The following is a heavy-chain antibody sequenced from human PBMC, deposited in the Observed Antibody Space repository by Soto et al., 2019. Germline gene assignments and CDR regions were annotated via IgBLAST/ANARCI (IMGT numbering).Heavy chain of an antibody. D-gene: IGHD3-10*01. CDR3: ARDRGACTRGACYSRGFDL. J-gene: IGHJ3*01. Sequence: QEQLVESGGGMVQPGGSLRVSCAVSGFTLDTYGMHWVRQAAGQGLEWVAVSWHDGRHLDYADSVKGRFTVFRDDSKNSLFLEMNGLRGDDTAVYYCARDRGACTRGACYSRGFDLWGQGTLVTVSS. CDR2: SWHDGRHL. V-gene: IGHV3-33*01. CDR1: GFTLDTYG.